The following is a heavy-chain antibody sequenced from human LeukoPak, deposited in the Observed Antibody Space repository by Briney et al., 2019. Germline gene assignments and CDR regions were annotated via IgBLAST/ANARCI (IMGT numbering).Heavy chain of an antibody. V-gene: IGHV4-59*01. CDR1: GGSISSYY. CDR2: VYYGGST. Sequence: SETLSLTCTVSGGSISSYYWSWIRQPPGKGLEWIGYVYYGGSTNYNPSLKSRVTISVDTSKNQFSLRLSSVTAADTAVYYCARDDGGFDYWGQGTLVTVSS. D-gene: IGHD2-15*01. J-gene: IGHJ4*02. CDR3: ARDDGGFDY.